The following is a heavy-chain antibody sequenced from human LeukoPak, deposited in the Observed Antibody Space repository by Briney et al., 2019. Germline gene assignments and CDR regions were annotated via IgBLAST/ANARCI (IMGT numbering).Heavy chain of an antibody. Sequence: SETLSLTCTVSGGSINDASWNWIRKPPGQGLEWIGYIDHSGGTNYNPSLKSRVTISLDTSKNQFSLKLSSVTAADTAVYYCARVGTYYRSLDSWGQGTLVTVSS. CDR3: ARVGTYYRSLDS. J-gene: IGHJ4*02. CDR2: IDHSGGT. V-gene: IGHV4-59*01. D-gene: IGHD3-10*01. CDR1: GGSINDAS.